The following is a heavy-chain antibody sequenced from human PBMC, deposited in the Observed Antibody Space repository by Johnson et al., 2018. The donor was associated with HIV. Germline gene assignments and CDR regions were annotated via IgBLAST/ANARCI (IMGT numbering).Heavy chain of an antibody. J-gene: IGHJ3*01. CDR3: ARDRSWIQLWFD. V-gene: IGHV3-30*03. CDR1: GFTFSSFG. D-gene: IGHD5-18*01. Sequence: VQLVESGGGVVQPGRSLRLSCATSGFTFSSFGMHWVRQAPAKGLEWVAFISYDGSDKDNADSVRGRFTISRDNSKNTLYLQMNSLRAEDTAVYYCARDRSWIQLWFD. CDR2: ISYDGSDK.